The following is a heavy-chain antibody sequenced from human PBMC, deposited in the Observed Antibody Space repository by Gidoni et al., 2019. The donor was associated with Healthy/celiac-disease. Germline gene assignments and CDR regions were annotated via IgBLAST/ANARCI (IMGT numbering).Heavy chain of an antibody. CDR2: IDWDDDK. J-gene: IGHJ4*02. CDR1: GFSLSTSGMG. Sequence: QVTLRESGPALVKPTQTLTLTCTFSGFSLSTSGMGVSWIRQPPGKALEWLARIDWDDDKYYSTSLKTRLTISKDTSKNQVVLTMTNMDPVDTATYYCARIKVSGRWLQTDYWGQGTLVTVSS. V-gene: IGHV2-70*15. D-gene: IGHD5-12*01. CDR3: ARIKVSGRWLQTDY.